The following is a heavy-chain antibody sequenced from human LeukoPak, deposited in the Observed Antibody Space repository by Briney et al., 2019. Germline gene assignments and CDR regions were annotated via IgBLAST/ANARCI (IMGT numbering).Heavy chain of an antibody. Sequence: SETLSLTCIVSGGSITNSSYYWAWIRQPPGKGLEWIGCFYYSGSTYYNPSLKSRVTISVDTSKNQFSLKLSSVTAADTAVYYCAVDSGWRSFDYWGQGTLVTVSS. CDR2: FYYSGST. J-gene: IGHJ4*02. D-gene: IGHD6-19*01. V-gene: IGHV4-39*07. CDR3: AVDSGWRSFDY. CDR1: GGSITNSSYY.